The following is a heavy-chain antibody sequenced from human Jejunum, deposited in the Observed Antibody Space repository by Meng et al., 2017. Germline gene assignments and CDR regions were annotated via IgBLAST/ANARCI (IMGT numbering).Heavy chain of an antibody. D-gene: IGHD6-13*01. CDR1: GGSISSRSYY. CDR2: IYSGGAT. J-gene: IGHJ4*02. CDR3: ARDIATAWFYY. V-gene: IGHV4-39*07. Sequence: SETLSLTSTVAGGSISSRSYYWGWLRQPPGQGLEWIGSIYSGGATFYNPSRKSRVTISLDTSKNQFSLKLTSVTAADTAVYYCARDIATAWFYYWGQGTLVTVSS.